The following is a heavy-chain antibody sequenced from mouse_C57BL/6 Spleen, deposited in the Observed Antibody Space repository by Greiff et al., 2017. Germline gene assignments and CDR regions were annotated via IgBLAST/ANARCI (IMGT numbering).Heavy chain of an antibody. V-gene: IGHV5-6*02. D-gene: IGHD3-2*02. CDR1: GFTFSSYG. Sequence: EVKLVESGGDLVKPGGSLKLSCAASGFTFSSYGMSWVRQTPDKRLEWVATISSGGSYTYYPDSVKGRFTISRDNAKNTLYLQMSSLKSEDTAMYYCARHQGTLDDWGQGTTLTVSS. J-gene: IGHJ2*01. CDR3: ARHQGTLDD. CDR2: ISSGGSYT.